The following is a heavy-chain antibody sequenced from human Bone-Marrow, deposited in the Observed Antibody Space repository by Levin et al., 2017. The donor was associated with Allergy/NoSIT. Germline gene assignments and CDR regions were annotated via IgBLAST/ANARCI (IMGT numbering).Heavy chain of an antibody. CDR2: INPNSGAT. Sequence: GASVKVSCKASGYTFTTHDINWVRQAAGQGLEWMGWINPNSGATDYAPIFQGRVTMTRNTSISTAYMELSSLTSDDTAVYYCARRSTIFQRKGFDPWGQGTLVTVSS. CDR3: ARRSTIFQRKGFDP. J-gene: IGHJ5*02. D-gene: IGHD3-3*01. V-gene: IGHV1-8*01. CDR1: GYTFTTHD.